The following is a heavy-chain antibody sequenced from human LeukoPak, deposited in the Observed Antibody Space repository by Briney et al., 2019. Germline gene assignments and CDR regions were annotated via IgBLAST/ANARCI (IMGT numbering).Heavy chain of an antibody. Sequence: ASVKVSYKVSGYTLTELSMHWVRQAPGKGLEWMGGFDPEDGETIYAQKFQGRVTMTEDTSTDTAYMELSSLRSEDTAVYYCATTNRPLEPADYWGQGTLVTVSS. CDR3: ATTNRPLEPADY. D-gene: IGHD1-1*01. V-gene: IGHV1-24*01. CDR2: FDPEDGET. CDR1: GYTLTELS. J-gene: IGHJ4*02.